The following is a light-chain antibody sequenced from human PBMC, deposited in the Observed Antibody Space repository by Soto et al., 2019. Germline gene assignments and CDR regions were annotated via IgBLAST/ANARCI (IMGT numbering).Light chain of an antibody. CDR2: DAS. Sequence: DIQMTQSPSTLSASVGDRVTITCRASQSISSWLAWYQQKPGKAPKLLIYDASSLESGVPSRFSGSGSGTEFTLTISSLQTDYFATYYSQQYNSYSRTFGKGTKV. V-gene: IGKV1-5*01. CDR3: QQYNSYSRT. CDR1: QSISSW. J-gene: IGKJ1*01.